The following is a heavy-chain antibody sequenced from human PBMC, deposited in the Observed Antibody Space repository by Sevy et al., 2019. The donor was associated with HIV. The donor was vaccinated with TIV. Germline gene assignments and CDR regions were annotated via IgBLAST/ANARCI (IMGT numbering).Heavy chain of an antibody. CDR2: ISSSSSTI. CDR3: ARDPTGYYDSSGYYRDDAFDI. D-gene: IGHD3-22*01. J-gene: IGHJ3*02. CDR1: GFTFSSYS. V-gene: IGHV3-48*01. Sequence: GGSLRLSCAASGFTFSSYSMNWVRQAPGKGLEWVSYISSSSSTIYYADSVKGRFTISRDNAKNSLYLQMNSLRAEDMAVYYCARDPTGYYDSSGYYRDDAFDIWGQGTMVTVSS.